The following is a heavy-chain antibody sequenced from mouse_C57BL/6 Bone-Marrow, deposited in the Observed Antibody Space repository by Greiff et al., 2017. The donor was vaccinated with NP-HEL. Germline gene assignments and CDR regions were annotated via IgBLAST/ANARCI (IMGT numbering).Heavy chain of an antibody. V-gene: IGHV10-1*01. CDR2: IRSKSNNYAT. CDR1: GFSFNTYA. J-gene: IGHJ1*03. D-gene: IGHD1-1*01. Sequence: EVQRVESGGGLVQPKGSLKLSCAASGFSFNTYAMNWVRQAPGKGLEWVARIRSKSNNYATYYADSVKDRFTISRDDSESMLYLQMNNLKTEDTAMYYCVRQGYYGSFWYFDVWGTGTTVTVSS. CDR3: VRQGYYGSFWYFDV.